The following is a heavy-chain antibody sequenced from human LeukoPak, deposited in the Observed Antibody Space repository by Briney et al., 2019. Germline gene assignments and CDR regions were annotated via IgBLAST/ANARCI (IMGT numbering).Heavy chain of an antibody. D-gene: IGHD1-14*01. CDR3: ARDRNWATRNWYFDL. CDR2: IWYDGSNK. J-gene: IGHJ2*01. CDR1: GFTFSSYG. Sequence: GRSLRLSCAASGFTFSSYGMHWVRQAPGKGLEWVGVIWYDGSNKYYGDSVKGRFTISRDNSKNTLSLQMDSLRAEDTAAYYCARDRNWATRNWYFDLWGRGTLVTVSS. V-gene: IGHV3-33*01.